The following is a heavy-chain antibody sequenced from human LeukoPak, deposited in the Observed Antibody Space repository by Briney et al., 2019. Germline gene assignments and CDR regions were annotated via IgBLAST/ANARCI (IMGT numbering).Heavy chain of an antibody. V-gene: IGHV4-4*07. CDR3: ARDHATMVRGVPFHYYYMDV. J-gene: IGHJ6*03. CDR2: IYTSGST. D-gene: IGHD3-10*01. CDR1: GGSISSYY. Sequence: SETLSLTCTVSGGSISSYYWSWIRQPAGKGLEWIGRIYTSGSTNYNPSLKSRVTMSVDTSKNQFSLKLSSVTAADTAVYYCARDHATMVRGVPFHYYYMDVWGKGTTVTISS.